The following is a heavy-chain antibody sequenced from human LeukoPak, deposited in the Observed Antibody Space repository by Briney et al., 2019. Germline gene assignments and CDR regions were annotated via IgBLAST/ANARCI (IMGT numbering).Heavy chain of an antibody. D-gene: IGHD3-3*01. CDR3: ARDLGYDFWSGYSAFDI. CDR1: GGSISSYY. V-gene: IGHV4-4*07. Sequence: SKTLSLTCTVSGGSISSYYWSWIRQPAGKGLEWIGRIYTSGSTNYNPSLKSRVTMLVDTSKNQFSLKLSSVTAADTAVYYCARDLGYDFWSGYSAFDIGGQGTMVTVSS. J-gene: IGHJ3*02. CDR2: IYTSGST.